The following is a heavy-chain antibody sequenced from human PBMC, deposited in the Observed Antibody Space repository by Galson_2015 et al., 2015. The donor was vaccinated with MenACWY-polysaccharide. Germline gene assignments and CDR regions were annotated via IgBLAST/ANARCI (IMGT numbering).Heavy chain of an antibody. D-gene: IGHD6-13*01. V-gene: IGHV3-30-3*01. CDR3: ARPRIAAAGWGPDWFDP. CDR2: ISYDGSNK. Sequence: SLRLSCAASGFTFSSYAMHWVRQAPGKGLEWVAVISYDGSNKYYVDSVKGRFTISRDNSKNTLYPQMNSLRAEDTAVYYCARPRIAAAGWGPDWFDPWGQGTLVTVSS. CDR1: GFTFSSYA. J-gene: IGHJ5*02.